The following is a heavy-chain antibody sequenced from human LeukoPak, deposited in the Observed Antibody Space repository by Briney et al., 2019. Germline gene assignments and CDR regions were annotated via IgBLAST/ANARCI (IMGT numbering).Heavy chain of an antibody. Sequence: GSVKVSCKASGYTFTGYYMHWVRQAPGQGLEWMGWINPNSGGTNYAQKFQGRVTMTRDTSISTAYMELSRLRSDDTAVYYCARIGYYDSSGYSHDFDYWGQGTLVTVSS. D-gene: IGHD3-22*01. V-gene: IGHV1-2*02. CDR2: INPNSGGT. J-gene: IGHJ4*02. CDR1: GYTFTGYY. CDR3: ARIGYYDSSGYSHDFDY.